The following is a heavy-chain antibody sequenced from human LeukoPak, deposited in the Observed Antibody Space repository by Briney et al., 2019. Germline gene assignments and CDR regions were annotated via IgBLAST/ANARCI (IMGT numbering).Heavy chain of an antibody. D-gene: IGHD5-18*01. Sequence: SETLSLTCTVSGGSISSYYWSWIRQPPGKGLEWIGYIYYSGSTNYNPSLKSRVTISVDTSKNQFSLKLSSVTAADTAVYYCARATATYYYYGMDVWGQGTTVTVSS. CDR2: IYYSGST. V-gene: IGHV4-59*08. CDR1: GGSISSYY. J-gene: IGHJ6*02. CDR3: ARATATYYYYGMDV.